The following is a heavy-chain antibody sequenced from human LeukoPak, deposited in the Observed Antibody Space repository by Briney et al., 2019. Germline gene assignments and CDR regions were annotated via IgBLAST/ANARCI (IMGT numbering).Heavy chain of an antibody. V-gene: IGHV1-8*01. CDR2: MNPNSGKT. Sequence: ASVKVSCKASGYTFTSYDINWVRQATGQGLEWMGWMNPNSGKTGYAQKFQGRVTLTRNTSISTAYMELSSLRSEDAAVYYCARDRASIVVVAATLYNWFDHWGQGTLVTVSS. D-gene: IGHD2-15*01. CDR3: ARDRASIVVVAATLYNWFDH. J-gene: IGHJ5*02. CDR1: GYTFTSYD.